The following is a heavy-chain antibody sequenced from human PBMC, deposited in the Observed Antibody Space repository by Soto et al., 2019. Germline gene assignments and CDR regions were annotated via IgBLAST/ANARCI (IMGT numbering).Heavy chain of an antibody. D-gene: IGHD2-21*01. CDR3: TSSRLVRMSASNVDV. V-gene: IGHV1-69*12. CDR2: ISPRFGST. CDR1: EGTFSGYP. J-gene: IGHJ4*02. Sequence: QLQLVQSGAEVKKPGASVKLSCQSSEGTFSGYPVSWLRQAPGQGLEWMGGISPRFGSTHYIQKFQGRLTFTAGEIAGTANMELNSLKFEDVAVFNCTSSRLVRMSASNVDVWGKGTLVTVSS.